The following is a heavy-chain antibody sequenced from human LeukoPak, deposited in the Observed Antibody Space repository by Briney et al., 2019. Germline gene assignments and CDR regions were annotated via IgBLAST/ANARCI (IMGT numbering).Heavy chain of an antibody. D-gene: IGHD1-26*01. V-gene: IGHV5-51*01. CDR2: IYPADSET. CDR1: GYSFTSYW. J-gene: IGHJ4*02. CDR3: GRKISGSYYGLDY. Sequence: TGESLKISCKGSGYSFTSYWIGWVRQMPGKGLEWMGIIYPADSETRYSPSFQGQVTISVDKSISTAYLQWSSLKASDTAMYYCGRKISGSYYGLDYWGQGTLVTVSS.